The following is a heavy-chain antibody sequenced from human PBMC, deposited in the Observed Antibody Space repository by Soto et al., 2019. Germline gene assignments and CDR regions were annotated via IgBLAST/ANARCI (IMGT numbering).Heavy chain of an antibody. CDR3: ARGITMVRGAKLSYYYYGMDV. CDR2: IIPIFGTA. D-gene: IGHD3-10*01. V-gene: IGHV1-69*13. Sequence: ASVKVSCKASGGTFSSYAISWVRQAPGQGLEWMGGIIPIFGTANYAQKFQGRVTITADESTSTAYMELSSLRSEDTAVYYCARGITMVRGAKLSYYYYGMDVWGQGTTVTVSS. CDR1: GGTFSSYA. J-gene: IGHJ6*02.